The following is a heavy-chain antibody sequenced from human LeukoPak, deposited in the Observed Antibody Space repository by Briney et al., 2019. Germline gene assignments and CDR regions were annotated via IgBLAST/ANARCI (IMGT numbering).Heavy chain of an antibody. CDR1: GFTFSDYY. J-gene: IGHJ4*02. D-gene: IGHD6-13*01. V-gene: IGHV3-23*01. CDR2: IGSGGST. Sequence: GGSLRLSCAASGFTFSDYYMNWVRQAPGKGLEWVSVIGSGGSTYYADSVKGRFTISRDNSKNTLYLQMNSLRAEDTAVYYCAKDYSSSWYYFDYWGQGTLVTVSS. CDR3: AKDYSSSWYYFDY.